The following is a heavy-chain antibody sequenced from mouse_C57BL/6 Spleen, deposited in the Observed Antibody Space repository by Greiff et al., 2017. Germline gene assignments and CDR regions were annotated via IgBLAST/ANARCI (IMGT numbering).Heavy chain of an antibody. J-gene: IGHJ3*01. Sequence: VQRVESGAELVKPGASVKISCKASGYAFSSYWMNWVKQRPGKGLEWIGQIYPGDGDTNYNGKFKGKATLTADKSSSTAYMQLSSLTSEDSAVYFCARDDYYGSSYGAYWGQGTLVTVSA. D-gene: IGHD1-1*01. CDR1: GYAFSSYW. V-gene: IGHV1-80*01. CDR2: IYPGDGDT. CDR3: ARDDYYGSSYGAY.